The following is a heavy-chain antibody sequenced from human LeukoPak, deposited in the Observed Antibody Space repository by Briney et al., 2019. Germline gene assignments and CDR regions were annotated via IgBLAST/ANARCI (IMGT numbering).Heavy chain of an antibody. J-gene: IGHJ4*02. CDR2: IKQDGSEK. V-gene: IGHV3-7*01. CDR1: GFTFSSYW. CDR3: AAAPPVEAAALVL. Sequence: GGSLRLSCAASGFTFSSYWMSWVRQAPGKGLEWVANIKQDGSEKYYVDSVKGRFTISRDNAKNSLYLQMNSLRAEDTAVYYCAAAPPVEAAALVLWGQGTLVTVSS. D-gene: IGHD6-13*01.